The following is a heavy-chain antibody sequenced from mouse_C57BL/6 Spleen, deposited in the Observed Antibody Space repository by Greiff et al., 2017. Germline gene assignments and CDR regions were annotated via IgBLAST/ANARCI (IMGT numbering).Heavy chain of an antibody. CDR2: ISSGSSTI. J-gene: IGHJ2*01. D-gene: IGHD1-1*01. CDR3: ARDYGSIDY. CDR1: GFTFSDYG. V-gene: IGHV5-17*01. Sequence: DVMLVESGGGLVTPGGSLKLSCAASGFTFSDYGMHWVRQAPEKGLEWVAYISSGSSTIYYADTVKGRFTISRDNAKNTLFLQMTSLRSEDTAMYYCARDYGSIDYWGQGTTLTVSS.